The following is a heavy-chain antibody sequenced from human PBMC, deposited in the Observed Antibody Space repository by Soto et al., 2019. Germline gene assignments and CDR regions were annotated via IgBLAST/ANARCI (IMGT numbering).Heavy chain of an antibody. D-gene: IGHD2-2*01. CDR1: GGTFSSYA. J-gene: IGHJ6*02. Sequence: GASVKVSCKASGGTFSSYAISWVRQAPGQGLGWMGGIIPIFGTANYAQKFQGRVTITADESTSTAYMELSSLRSEDTAVYYCARDWSRLVVPAAISGMDVWGQGTTVTVSS. CDR3: ARDWSRLVVPAAISGMDV. CDR2: IIPIFGTA. V-gene: IGHV1-69*13.